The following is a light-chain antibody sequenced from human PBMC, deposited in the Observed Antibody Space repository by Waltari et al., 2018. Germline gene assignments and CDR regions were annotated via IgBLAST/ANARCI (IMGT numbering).Light chain of an antibody. CDR2: GEN. CDR1: RLRDYY. Sequence: SSELTQDPAVSVALGQTVRITCQGDRLRDYYASWYQQKAGQAPVLVIHGENKRPSGFPDQFSGSRSGNPASLTITGAQAGDEADYYCNSRDSSGNVVFGAGTKVTVL. V-gene: IGLV3-19*01. CDR3: NSRDSSGNVV. J-gene: IGLJ2*01.